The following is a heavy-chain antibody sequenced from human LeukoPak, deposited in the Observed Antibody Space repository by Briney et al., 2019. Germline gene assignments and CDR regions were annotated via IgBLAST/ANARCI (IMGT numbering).Heavy chain of an antibody. CDR3: AEAGTSGYFQH. J-gene: IGHJ1*01. D-gene: IGHD6-19*01. Sequence: PSETLSLTCTVSGGSISSGSYYWSWIRQPAGKGLEWIGRIYTSGSTSYNPSLKSRVTISVDTSKNQFSLKLSSVTAADTAVYYCAEAGTSGYFQHWGQGTLVTVSS. V-gene: IGHV4-61*02. CDR2: IYTSGST. CDR1: GGSISSGSYY.